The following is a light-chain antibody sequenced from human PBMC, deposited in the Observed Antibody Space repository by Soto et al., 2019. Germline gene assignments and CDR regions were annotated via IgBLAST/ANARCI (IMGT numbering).Light chain of an antibody. CDR1: QSVSNNY. CDR3: QQYGVSPLMFT. Sequence: EIVLVQSPGTLSLSPGERATLSCRASQSVSNNYLAWYQQKPGQAPRLLIYGASSRATGVPDRFSGSGTGTDFSLTITRLEPEDFAVYYCQQYGVSPLMFTSGQGTKVGVK. CDR2: GAS. J-gene: IGKJ2*01. V-gene: IGKV3-20*01.